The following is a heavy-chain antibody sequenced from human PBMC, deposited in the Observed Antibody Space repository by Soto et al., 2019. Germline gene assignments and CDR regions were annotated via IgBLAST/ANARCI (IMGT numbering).Heavy chain of an antibody. CDR2: ISGSGGST. CDR3: AKDSYSSGWSDLWYFDL. Sequence: EVQLLASGGGLVQPGGSLRLSCAASGFTFSSYAMSWVRQAPGKGLEWVSAISGSGGSTYYADSVTGRFTISSDTSKHTRYLHMNSLRAADTAVYYCAKDSYSSGWSDLWYFDLGGRGTLVTVAS. V-gene: IGHV3-23*01. D-gene: IGHD6-13*01. CDR1: GFTFSSYA. J-gene: IGHJ2*01.